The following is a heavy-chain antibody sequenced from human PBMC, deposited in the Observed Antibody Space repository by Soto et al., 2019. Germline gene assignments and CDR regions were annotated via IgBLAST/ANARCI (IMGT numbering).Heavy chain of an antibody. D-gene: IGHD6-19*01. CDR3: ARSSSGWYLYYGMDV. Sequence: QVQLVESGGGVVQPGRSLSLSCAASGFTFSSYGMHWVRQAPGKGLEWVAVIWYDGSNKYYADSVKGRFTISRDNSKNTLYLQMNSLRAEDTAVYYCARSSSGWYLYYGMDVWGQGTTVTVSS. J-gene: IGHJ6*02. CDR2: IWYDGSNK. CDR1: GFTFSSYG. V-gene: IGHV3-33*01.